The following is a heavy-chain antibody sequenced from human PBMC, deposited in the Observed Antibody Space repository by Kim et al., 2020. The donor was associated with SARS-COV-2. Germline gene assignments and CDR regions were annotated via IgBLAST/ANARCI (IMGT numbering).Heavy chain of an antibody. J-gene: IGHJ6*02. Sequence: SETLSLTCTVSGGSISSSSYYWGWIRQPPGKGLEWIGSIYYSGSTYYNPSIKSRATISVDTSKNQFSLKLSPVTDADTAVYYCARTGGYSYGLYYYGMDVWGQGTTITVAS. D-gene: IGHD5-18*01. CDR3: ARTGGYSYGLYYYGMDV. CDR2: IYYSGST. CDR1: GGSISSSSYY. V-gene: IGHV4-39*01.